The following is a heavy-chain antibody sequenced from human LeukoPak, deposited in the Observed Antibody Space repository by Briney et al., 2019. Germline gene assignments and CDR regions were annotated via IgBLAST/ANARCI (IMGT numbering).Heavy chain of an antibody. Sequence: PGGSLRLSCAASGFIVSSNYMSWVRQAPGKGLEWVSTISGGGGTTYYSDSVKGRFTVSRDNSKNTLFLQMNSLRAEDTAVYYCAKASTFGELNRPFDYWGQGTLVTVSS. V-gene: IGHV3-23*01. CDR2: ISGGGGTT. CDR1: GFIVSSNY. CDR3: AKASTFGELNRPFDY. D-gene: IGHD3-10*01. J-gene: IGHJ4*02.